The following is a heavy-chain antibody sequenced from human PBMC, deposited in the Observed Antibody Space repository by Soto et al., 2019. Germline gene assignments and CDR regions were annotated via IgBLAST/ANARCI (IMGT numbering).Heavy chain of an antibody. CDR3: ARGGGSADYYYMDF. CDR1: GFTFSRSP. CDR2: ISSSSGTI. D-gene: IGHD3-16*01. V-gene: IGHV3-48*01. J-gene: IGHJ6*03. Sequence: GGSLRLSCAASGFTFSRSPMNWVRQAPGKGLEWISYISSSSGTIYYADSVKGRFTISRDNAKNSLYLHMNSLRAEDTAVYYCARGGGSADYYYMDFWGKGSSVTVSS.